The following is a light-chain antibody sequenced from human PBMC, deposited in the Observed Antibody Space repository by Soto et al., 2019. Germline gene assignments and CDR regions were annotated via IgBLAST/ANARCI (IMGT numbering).Light chain of an antibody. CDR2: DVS. J-gene: IGLJ1*01. V-gene: IGLV2-14*01. Sequence: QSALTQPASVSGSPGQSITISCTGTSSDVGGYNSVSWYQQHPGKAPKLMIYDVSNRPSGVSNRFSGSKSGNTASLTISGLQAEDEADYYCSSYTSSSTRVFGTGTKFTVL. CDR1: SSDVGGYNS. CDR3: SSYTSSSTRV.